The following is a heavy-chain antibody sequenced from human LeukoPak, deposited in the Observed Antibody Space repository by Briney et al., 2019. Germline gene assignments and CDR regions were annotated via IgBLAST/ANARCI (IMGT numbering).Heavy chain of an antibody. V-gene: IGHV3-23*01. CDR2: IFPSGGEI. D-gene: IGHD2-8*02. CDR3: ATYRQVLLPFES. J-gene: IGHJ4*02. CDR1: GFTFSTFA. Sequence: GGSLRLSCAASGFTFSTFAMIWVRQPPGKGLEGVSGIFPSGGEIHYADSVRGRFTISRDNSKSTLSLQMNSLRAEDTAIYYCATYRQVLLPFESWGQGTLVTVSS.